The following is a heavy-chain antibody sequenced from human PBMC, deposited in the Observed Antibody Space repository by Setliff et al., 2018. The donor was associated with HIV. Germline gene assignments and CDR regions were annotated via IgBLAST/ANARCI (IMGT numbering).Heavy chain of an antibody. D-gene: IGHD3-10*01. Sequence: SVKVSCKASGGTLNDYAVTWVRQAPGQGLDVVGEIIPLFGTRNYVQRFQGRIAITTDESTATAYMDLSGLTSEDTAMYYCAFSIYRSGSYSFIFDYWGQGTLVNVSS. CDR1: GGTLNDYA. J-gene: IGHJ4*02. CDR2: IIPLFGTR. V-gene: IGHV1-69*05. CDR3: AFSIYRSGSYSFIFDY.